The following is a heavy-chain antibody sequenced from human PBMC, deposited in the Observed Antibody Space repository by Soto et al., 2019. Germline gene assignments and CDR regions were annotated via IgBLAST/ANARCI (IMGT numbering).Heavy chain of an antibody. CDR2: ILVGGSP. CDR3: AKATATSGGAFEI. V-gene: IGHV3-23*01. D-gene: IGHD1-1*01. CDR1: GFICISYD. Sequence: GGSLRLSCAVSGFICISYDIICFRQATCKGLEWVSTILVGGSPHYEDSVKGRFTISRDTSKNTVYLQMNSLTAGDTAVYYCAKATATSGGAFEIYGQGAMVTVSS. J-gene: IGHJ3*02.